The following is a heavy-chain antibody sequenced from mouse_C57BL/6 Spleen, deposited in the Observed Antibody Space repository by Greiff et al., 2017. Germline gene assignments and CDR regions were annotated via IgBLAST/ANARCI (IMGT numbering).Heavy chain of an antibody. CDR3: ARELTGTFDY. CDR2: ISYSGST. CDR1: GYSITSGYD. V-gene: IGHV3-1*01. D-gene: IGHD4-1*01. Sequence: VQLQQSGPGMVKPSQSLSLTCTVTGYSITSGYDWHWIRHFPGNKLEWMGYISYSGSTNYNPSLKSRISITHDTSKNHFFLKLNSVTTEDTATYYCARELTGTFDYWGQGTTLTVSS. J-gene: IGHJ2*01.